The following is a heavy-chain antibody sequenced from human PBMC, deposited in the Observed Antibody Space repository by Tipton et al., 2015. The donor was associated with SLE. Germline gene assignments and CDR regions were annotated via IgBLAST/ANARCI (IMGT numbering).Heavy chain of an antibody. CDR3: ARDLYGGATSLDY. CDR2: IYHSGST. D-gene: IGHD1-26*01. CDR1: GGSISSSNW. J-gene: IGHJ4*02. V-gene: IGHV4-4*02. Sequence: TLSLTCAVSGGSISSSNWWSWVRQPPGKGLEWIGEIYHSGSTNCDPSLRSRVTISIDTSKNQFSLNLRSVTAADTAVYYCARDLYGGATSLDYWGQGTLVTVSS.